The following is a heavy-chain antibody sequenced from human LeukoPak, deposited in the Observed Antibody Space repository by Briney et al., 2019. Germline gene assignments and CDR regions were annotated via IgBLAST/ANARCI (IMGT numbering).Heavy chain of an antibody. CDR2: INPYSGGT. CDR1: GYTFTGYY. CDR3: ARDYYDSGGYYFDAFDI. J-gene: IGHJ3*02. D-gene: IGHD3-22*01. Sequence: ASVKVSCKASGYTFTGYYMHWVRQAPGQGLEWMGWINPYSGGTNYAQTSWGRVTMTRDTSISTAYMELCRLRSDDTAVYYCARDYYDSGGYYFDAFDIWGQGTMVTVSS. V-gene: IGHV1-2*02.